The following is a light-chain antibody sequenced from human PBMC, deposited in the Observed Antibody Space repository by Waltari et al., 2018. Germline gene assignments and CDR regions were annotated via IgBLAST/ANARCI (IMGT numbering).Light chain of an antibody. J-gene: IGKJ1*01. CDR2: KAS. CDR1: QNLNSW. V-gene: IGKV1-5*03. CDR3: QQHINYWT. Sequence: DIQMTQSPSTLSASVGDRVTITCRASQNLNSWLAWYQQKPGKAPKLLIYKASSLESGVPSRFSGSGSGTEFTLTISSLQPDDFATYYCQQHINYWTFGQGTKVEIK.